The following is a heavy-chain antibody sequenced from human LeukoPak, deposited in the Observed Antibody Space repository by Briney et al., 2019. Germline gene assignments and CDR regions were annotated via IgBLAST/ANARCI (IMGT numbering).Heavy chain of an antibody. D-gene: IGHD4-17*01. CDR1: GYTFTSYG. V-gene: IGHV1-18*01. CDR2: ISAYNGNT. CDR3: ARDLVENGDPPYFDY. J-gene: IGHJ4*02. Sequence: ASVKVSCKASGYTFTSYGISWVRQAPGQGLEWMGWISAYNGNTNYAQKLQGRVTMTTDTSTSTAYMELRSLRSDDTAVYYCARDLVENGDPPYFDYWGQGTLVTVSS.